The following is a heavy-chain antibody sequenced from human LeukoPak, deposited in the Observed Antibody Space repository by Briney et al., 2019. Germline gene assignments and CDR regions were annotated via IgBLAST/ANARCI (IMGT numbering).Heavy chain of an antibody. CDR2: IWYDGSNK. CDR1: GFTFSSGG. V-gene: IGHV3-33*01. J-gene: IGHJ6*02. CDR3: ARDDLYQYYGMDV. D-gene: IGHD2-2*01. Sequence: GGSLRLSSAASGFTFSSGGMHWVRQAPGKGLEWVAVIWYDGSNKYYADSVKGRFTISRDNSKNTLYLQMNSLRAEDTAVYSCARDDLYQYYGMDVWGQGTTVTVSS.